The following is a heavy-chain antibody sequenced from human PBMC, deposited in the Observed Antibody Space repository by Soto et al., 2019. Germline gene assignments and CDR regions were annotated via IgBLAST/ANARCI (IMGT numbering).Heavy chain of an antibody. CDR3: ARFDYVGWYFDL. J-gene: IGHJ2*01. D-gene: IGHD4-17*01. V-gene: IGHV1-18*01. CDR1: GYTFTNYG. CDR2: ISGYKGNT. Sequence: QVQLVQSGAEVKKPGASVKVSCKASGYTFTNYGISWVRQAPGQGLEWMGWISGYKGNTNYAQKFQGRVSMTTDTSTSTAYMELRCLRSDDTALYYCARFDYVGWYFDLWGRGTLVTVSS.